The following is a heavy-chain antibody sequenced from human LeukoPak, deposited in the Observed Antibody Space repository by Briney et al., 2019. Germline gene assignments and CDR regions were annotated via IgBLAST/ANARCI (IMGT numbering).Heavy chain of an antibody. Sequence: SVKVSCKTSGYNFTTYDITWVRQAPGLGLEWMGGIIPIFGTTNYAQRFQDRVTITADKSTSTAFLELSSLRSEDTAVYYCAKTVVVTTRDAFDIWGQGTMVTVSS. V-gene: IGHV1-69*06. CDR1: GYNFTTYD. CDR2: IIPIFGTT. D-gene: IGHD2-21*02. CDR3: AKTVVVTTRDAFDI. J-gene: IGHJ3*02.